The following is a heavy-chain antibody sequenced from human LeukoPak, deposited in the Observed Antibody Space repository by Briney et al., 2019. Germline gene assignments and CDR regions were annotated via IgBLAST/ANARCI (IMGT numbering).Heavy chain of an antibody. J-gene: IGHJ4*02. D-gene: IGHD3-22*01. CDR3: AKDPNPRYYYDSSGYGPVDY. CDR2: FIVIGGST. Sequence: GGSLRLSCAASGFTFSSYAMSWVRQAPGKGLEWVQPFIVIGGSTYYADSVKGRFTISRDNSKNTLYLQMNSLRAEDTAVYYCAKDPNPRYYYDSSGYGPVDYWGQGTLVTVSS. V-gene: IGHV3-23*01. CDR1: GFTFSSYA.